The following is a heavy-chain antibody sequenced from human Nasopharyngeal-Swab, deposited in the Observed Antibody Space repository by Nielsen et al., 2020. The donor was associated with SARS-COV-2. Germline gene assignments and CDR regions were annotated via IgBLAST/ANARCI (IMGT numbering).Heavy chain of an antibody. CDR2: VSYDGPNR. CDR3: AKTPGGGNNYFDY. J-gene: IGHJ4*02. CDR1: GFTFSTYD. V-gene: IGHV3-30*18. Sequence: GGSLRLSCAASGFTFSTYDMHWVRQTPGKGLEWVAVVSYDGPNRNYADSVKGRFTISRDNSKDRLYLQMNSLRAEDTAVYYCAKTPGGGNNYFDYWGQGTLVTVSS. D-gene: IGHD5-24*01.